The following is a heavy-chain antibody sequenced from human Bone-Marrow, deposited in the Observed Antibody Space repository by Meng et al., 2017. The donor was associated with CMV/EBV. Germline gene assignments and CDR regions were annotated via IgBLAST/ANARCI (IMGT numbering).Heavy chain of an antibody. CDR1: GGSISSYY. Sequence: GGSLRLSCTVSGGSISSYYWSWIRQPPGKGLEYVSAISSNGGSTYYADSVKGRFTISRDNSKNTLYLQMGSLRAEDMAVYYCARASSRSDAFDIWGQGTMVTVSS. V-gene: IGHV3-64*02. CDR2: ISSNGGST. J-gene: IGHJ3*02. CDR3: ARASSRSDAFDI.